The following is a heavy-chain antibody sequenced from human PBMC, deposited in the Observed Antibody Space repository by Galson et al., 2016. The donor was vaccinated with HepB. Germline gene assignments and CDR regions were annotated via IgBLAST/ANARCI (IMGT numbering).Heavy chain of an antibody. V-gene: IGHV3-33*01. Sequence: SLRLSCAASGFTFSTYGIHWVRQAPGKGLEWVAVIWYDGSNKYYGDSVKGRFTISRDNSKNTVYLQMNSLRAEDTAVYYCARGFAVPGRIDYWGQGTLVTASS. CDR3: ARGFAVPGRIDY. J-gene: IGHJ4*02. CDR2: IWYDGSNK. D-gene: IGHD2-2*01. CDR1: GFTFSTYG.